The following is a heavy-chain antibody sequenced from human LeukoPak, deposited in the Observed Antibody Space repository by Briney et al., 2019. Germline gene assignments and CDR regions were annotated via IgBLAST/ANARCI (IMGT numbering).Heavy chain of an antibody. CDR2: ISGSGGST. V-gene: IGHV3-23*01. D-gene: IGHD3-10*01. CDR3: AKEVTMVRGVTRAAIDY. J-gene: IGHJ4*02. CDR1: GFTFSSYA. Sequence: GGSLRLSCAASGFTFSSYAMSWVRQAPGKGLEWVSAISGSGGSTYYADSVKGRFTISRDNSKNTLYLQMNSLRAEDTAVYYCAKEVTMVRGVTRAAIDYWGQGTLVTVSS.